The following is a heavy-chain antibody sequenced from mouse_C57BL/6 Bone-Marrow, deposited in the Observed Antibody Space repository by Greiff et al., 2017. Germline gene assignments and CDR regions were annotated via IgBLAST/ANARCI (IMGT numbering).Heavy chain of an antibody. V-gene: IGHV14-2*01. CDR2: IDPEDGET. CDR3: TRSLIYYGTNY. D-gene: IGHD1-1*01. J-gene: IGHJ2*01. Sequence: EVKLVESGAELVKPGASVKLSCTASGFNIKDYYIHWVKQRTEQGLEWIGRIDPEDGETKYAPKFQDKATITADTSSNTADLQLSSLTSEDTAVYCCTRSLIYYGTNYWGQGTTLTVSS. CDR1: GFNIKDYY.